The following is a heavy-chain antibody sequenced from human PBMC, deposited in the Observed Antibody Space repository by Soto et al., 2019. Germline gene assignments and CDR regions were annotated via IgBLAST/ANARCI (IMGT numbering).Heavy chain of an antibody. D-gene: IGHD5-12*01. J-gene: IGHJ4*02. CDR1: GGSISSYY. V-gene: IGHV4-59*01. CDR2: IYYSGST. CDR3: AAKSGYDSTYYFDY. Sequence: PSETLSLTCTVSGGSISSYYWSWIRQPPGKGLEWIGYIYYSGSTNYNPSLKSRVTISVDTSKNQFSLKLSSVTAADTAVYYCAAKSGYDSTYYFDYWGQGTLVNVSS.